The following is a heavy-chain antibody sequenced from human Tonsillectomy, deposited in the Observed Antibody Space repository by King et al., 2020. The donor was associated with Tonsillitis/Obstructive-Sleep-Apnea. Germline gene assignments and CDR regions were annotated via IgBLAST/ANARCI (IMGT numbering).Heavy chain of an antibody. CDR3: AKDWVGPIAYAFDI. Sequence: VQLVESGGGLVQPGRFLRLSCAASGFTFDDYAMHWVRQAPGKGLEWVSGISWNSGSIGYADSVKGRFTISRDNAKNSLYLQMNSLRAEDTALYYCAKDWVGPIAYAFDIWGQGTMVTVSS. D-gene: IGHD1-26*01. CDR1: GFTFDDYA. V-gene: IGHV3-9*01. CDR2: ISWNSGSI. J-gene: IGHJ3*02.